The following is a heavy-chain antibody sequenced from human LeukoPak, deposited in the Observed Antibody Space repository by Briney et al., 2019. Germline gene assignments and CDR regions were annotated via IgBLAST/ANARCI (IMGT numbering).Heavy chain of an antibody. D-gene: IGHD3-16*01. V-gene: IGHV3-23*01. J-gene: IGHJ5*02. CDR2: ISGSGGNT. CDR1: GFTFSSHG. CDR3: AKDDNYIRFLS. Sequence: PGGSLRLSCAASGFTFSSHGMNWVRQAPGKGLEWVSGISGSGGNTYYADSVKGRFTISRDNSKNTLYLQMNGLRAEDTAVYYCAKDDNYIRFLSWGQGTLVTVSS.